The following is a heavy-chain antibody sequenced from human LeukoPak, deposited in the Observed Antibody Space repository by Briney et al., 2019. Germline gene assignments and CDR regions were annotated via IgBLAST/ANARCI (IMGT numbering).Heavy chain of an antibody. CDR2: IRYDGSNK. CDR3: AKDSGDIVVVPAAHYYYYYYMDV. CDR1: GFTFSSYG. Sequence: GGSLRLSCAASGFTFSSYGMHWVRQAPGKGLEWVAFIRYDGSNKYYADSVKGRFTISRDNSKNTLYLQMNSLRAEDTAVYYCAKDSGDIVVVPAAHYYYYYYMDVWGKGTTVTISS. J-gene: IGHJ6*03. V-gene: IGHV3-30*02. D-gene: IGHD2-2*01.